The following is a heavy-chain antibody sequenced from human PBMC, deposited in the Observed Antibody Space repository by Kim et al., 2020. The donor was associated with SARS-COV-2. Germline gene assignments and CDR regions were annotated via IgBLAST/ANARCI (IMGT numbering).Heavy chain of an antibody. J-gene: IGHJ1*01. Sequence: GGSLRLSCVASGFTFRKSWMHWVRQIPGKGPEWVSIINADGTTTYYADSVKGRFTISRDNAKSTLYLQMNSLRAEDTALYSCARQFSSEGSHWGQGTMVT. CDR1: GFTFRKSW. CDR2: INADGTTT. CDR3: ARQFSSEGSH. D-gene: IGHD2-15*01. V-gene: IGHV3-74*01.